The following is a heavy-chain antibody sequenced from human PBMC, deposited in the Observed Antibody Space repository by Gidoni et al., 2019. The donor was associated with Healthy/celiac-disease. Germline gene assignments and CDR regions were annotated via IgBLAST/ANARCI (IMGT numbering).Heavy chain of an antibody. Sequence: QLQLQESGPGLVKPSETLSLTCTVSGGSISSSSYYWGWLRQPPGKGLEWIGSIYYSGSTYYTPSLKSRVTISVDTSKNQFSLKLSSVTAADTAVYYCARLIRGIAVAGTLDYWGQGTLVTVSS. CDR2: IYYSGST. D-gene: IGHD6-19*01. CDR3: ARLIRGIAVAGTLDY. J-gene: IGHJ4*02. CDR1: GGSISSSSYY. V-gene: IGHV4-39*01.